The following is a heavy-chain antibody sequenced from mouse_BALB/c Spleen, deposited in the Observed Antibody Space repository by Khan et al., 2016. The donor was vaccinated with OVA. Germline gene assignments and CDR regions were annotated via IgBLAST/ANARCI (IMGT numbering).Heavy chain of an antibody. CDR1: GSTFTSYG. D-gene: IGHD2-10*01. J-gene: IGHJ2*01. V-gene: IGHV1S134*01. CDR3: TTAYYGYYFDY. Sequence: EVQLQVSGAELGRPGSSVKLSCKTSGSTFTSYGIKWVKQRPGQGLEWIGYIYPGNGYTEYNEKFQGQAILTSDTSSSTAYMQLRSLTSEDSAIYFCTTAYYGYYFDYWGQGTTLTVSS. CDR2: IYPGNGYT.